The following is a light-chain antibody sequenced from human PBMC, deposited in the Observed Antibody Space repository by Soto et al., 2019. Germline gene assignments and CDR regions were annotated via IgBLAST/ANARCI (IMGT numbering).Light chain of an antibody. CDR1: QGSSHY. Sequence: DIQMTQSPSSLSASVGDRVTITCRASQGSSHYLAWYQQKPGKVPKLLIYAASTLQSGVPSRFSGSGSGTDFTLTISSLQPEDGATYYCQKYNSAPLTFGGGTKVEIK. CDR2: AAS. V-gene: IGKV1-27*01. CDR3: QKYNSAPLT. J-gene: IGKJ4*01.